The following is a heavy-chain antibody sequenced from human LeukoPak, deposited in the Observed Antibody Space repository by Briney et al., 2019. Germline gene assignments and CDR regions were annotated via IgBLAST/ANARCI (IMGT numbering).Heavy chain of an antibody. J-gene: IGHJ4*02. CDR2: IYYSGST. D-gene: IGHD3-10*01. V-gene: IGHV4-31*03. Sequence: SETLSLTCTVSGGSISSGGYYWSWIRQHPGEGLEWIGYIYYSGSTYYNPSLKSRVTISVDTSKNQFSLKLSSVTAADTAVYYCARVKNLRTYGSGTYYSDYWGQGTLVTVSS. CDR3: ARVKNLRTYGSGTYYSDY. CDR1: GGSISSGGYY.